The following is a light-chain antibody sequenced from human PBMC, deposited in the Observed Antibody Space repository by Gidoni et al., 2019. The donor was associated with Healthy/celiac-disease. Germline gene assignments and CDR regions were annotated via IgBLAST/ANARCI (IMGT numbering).Light chain of an antibody. CDR3: QQRSNWPPYS. Sequence: EIVLTQSPATLSLSPGERATLSCRSSQSVSSYLAWYQQKPGQAPSLLIYDASNRATGIPARCSGSVSGTDFTLTISSLEPEDFAVYYCQQRSNWPPYSFGQGTKLEIK. CDR1: QSVSSY. J-gene: IGKJ2*03. CDR2: DAS. V-gene: IGKV3-11*01.